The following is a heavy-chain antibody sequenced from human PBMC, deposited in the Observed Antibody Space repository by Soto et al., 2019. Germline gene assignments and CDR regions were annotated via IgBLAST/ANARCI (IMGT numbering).Heavy chain of an antibody. Sequence: GGSLRLSCAASGFPFRTYGMHWVRQAPGKGLEWVAVIWFDGSKKNYTDSVKGRFTISRDNSKNTLYLQMNSLRAEDTAVYYCATDSFGRYSYGYGLQHWGQGTLVTVSS. CDR3: ATDSFGRYSYGYGLQH. CDR1: GFPFRTYG. J-gene: IGHJ1*01. CDR2: IWFDGSKK. V-gene: IGHV3-33*01. D-gene: IGHD5-18*01.